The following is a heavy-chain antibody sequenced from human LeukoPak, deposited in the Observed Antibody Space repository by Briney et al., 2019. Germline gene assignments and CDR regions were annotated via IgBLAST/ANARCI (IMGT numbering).Heavy chain of an antibody. Sequence: ASVKVSCRASGYTFTGHYMQWVRQAPGQGSEWMVWINPNSGGTNYAQKFQGRVTMTTDTSTSTAYMELRSLRSDDTAVYYRARTYCSGGSCYSNFDYWGQGTLVTVSS. CDR1: GYTFTGHY. CDR3: ARTYCSGGSCYSNFDY. CDR2: INPNSGGT. D-gene: IGHD2-15*01. J-gene: IGHJ4*02. V-gene: IGHV1-2*02.